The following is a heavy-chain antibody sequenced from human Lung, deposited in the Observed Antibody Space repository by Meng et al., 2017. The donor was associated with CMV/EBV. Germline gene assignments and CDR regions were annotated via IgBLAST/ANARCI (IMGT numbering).Heavy chain of an antibody. CDR1: GFTFSTYT. CDR3: ARARVFYAMDV. V-gene: IGHV3-21*01. Sequence: GGSXRLXCAASGFTFSTYTINWVRQAPGKGLEWVSCISSSSSYIYYADSVKGRFTISRDNAKNSVYLQMDSLRADDTAVYYCARARVFYAMDVWGQGTPVNGAS. CDR2: ISSSSSYI. J-gene: IGHJ6*02.